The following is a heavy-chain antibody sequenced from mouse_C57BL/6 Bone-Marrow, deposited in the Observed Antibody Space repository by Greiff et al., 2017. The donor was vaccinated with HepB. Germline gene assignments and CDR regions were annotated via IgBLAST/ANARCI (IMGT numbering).Heavy chain of an antibody. D-gene: IGHD2-4*01. Sequence: EVMLVESGGGLVQPKGSLKLSCAASGFSFNTYAMNWVRQAPGKGLEWVARIRSKSNNYATYYADSVKDRFTISRDDSESMLYLQMNNLKTEDTAMYYCVRHSEYYDYDDAMDYWGQGTSVTVSS. CDR2: IRSKSNNYAT. J-gene: IGHJ4*01. CDR1: GFSFNTYA. CDR3: VRHSEYYDYDDAMDY. V-gene: IGHV10-1*01.